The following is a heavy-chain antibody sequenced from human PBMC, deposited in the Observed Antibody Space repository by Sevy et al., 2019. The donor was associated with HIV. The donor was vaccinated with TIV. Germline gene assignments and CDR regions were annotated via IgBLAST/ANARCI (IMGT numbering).Heavy chain of an antibody. CDR3: AKDFSYGGNSWNFDF. V-gene: IGHV3-23*01. D-gene: IGHD4-17*01. J-gene: IGHJ4*02. CDR1: GFIFSKFA. CDR2: GSGNDGST. Sequence: GGSLRLSCAASGFIFSKFALSWVRQAPGRGLEWVSAGSGNDGSTYYAASVKGHFTISRDISENMLYLQMNSLSAEDTAVYYCAKDFSYGGNSWNFDFWGQGTLVTVSS.